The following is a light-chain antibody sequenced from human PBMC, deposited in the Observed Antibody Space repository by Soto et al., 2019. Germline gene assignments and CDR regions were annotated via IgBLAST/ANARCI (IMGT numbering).Light chain of an antibody. Sequence: IQMTQSPSSLSPSVGDRFTISCLSSQSISSWLAWYQQKPGKAPKLLIYDASSLESGVPSRFSGSGSGTEFTLTISSLQPDDFATYYCQQYNSYRTFGQGTKVDIK. V-gene: IGKV1-5*01. CDR2: DAS. CDR3: QQYNSYRT. CDR1: QSISSW. J-gene: IGKJ1*01.